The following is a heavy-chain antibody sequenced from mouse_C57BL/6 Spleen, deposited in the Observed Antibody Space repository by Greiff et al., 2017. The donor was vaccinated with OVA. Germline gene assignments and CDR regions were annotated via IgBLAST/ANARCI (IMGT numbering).Heavy chain of an antibody. CDR3: ARGPATVVASPHWWYFDV. D-gene: IGHD1-1*01. CDR2: INPNNGGT. V-gene: IGHV1-18*01. J-gene: IGHJ1*03. Sequence: EVQLQQSGPELVKPGASVKIPCKASGYTFTDYNMDWVKQSHGKSLEWIGDINPNNGGTIYNQKFKGKATLTVDKSSSTAYMERRSLTSEDTAVYYWARGPATVVASPHWWYFDVWGTGTTVTVSS. CDR1: GYTFTDYN.